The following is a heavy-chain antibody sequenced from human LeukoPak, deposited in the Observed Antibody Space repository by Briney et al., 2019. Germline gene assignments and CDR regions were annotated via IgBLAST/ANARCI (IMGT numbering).Heavy chain of an antibody. CDR3: ARGMGLTGYYHYYYYYMDV. J-gene: IGHJ6*03. V-gene: IGHV1-8*01. CDR1: GYTFTSYD. Sequence: ASVKVSCKASGYTFTSYDINWVRQATGQGLEWMGWMNPNSGNTGYAQKFQGRVTMTRNTPISTAYMELSSLRSEDTAVYYCARGMGLTGYYHYYYYYMDVWGKGTTVTVSS. D-gene: IGHD3-9*01. CDR2: MNPNSGNT.